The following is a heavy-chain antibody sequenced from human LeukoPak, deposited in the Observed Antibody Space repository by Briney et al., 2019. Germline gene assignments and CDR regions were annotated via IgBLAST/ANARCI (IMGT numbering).Heavy chain of an antibody. CDR1: GSTFSSYA. D-gene: IGHD6-19*01. CDR2: ISYDGSNK. V-gene: IGHV3-30*04. Sequence: GGSLRLSCAASGSTFSSYAMHWVRQAPGKGLEWVAVISYDGSNKYYADSVKGRFTISRDNSKNTVYLQMNSLRAEDTAVYYCAKLKSIAVAGYFDYWGQGTLVTVSS. J-gene: IGHJ4*02. CDR3: AKLKSIAVAGYFDY.